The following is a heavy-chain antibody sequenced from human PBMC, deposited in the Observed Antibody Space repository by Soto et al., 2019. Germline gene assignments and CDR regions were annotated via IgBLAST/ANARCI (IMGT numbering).Heavy chain of an antibody. Sequence: QVQLVESGGGVVQPGRSLRLSCAASGFTFRSYGMHWVRQAPGKGLEWVAAISYDERNKFYTDSVKGRFTISRDNSKNTLYLQMSSLKPEDTAVYHCAKGESSSRPFDHWGQGTLVTVSS. V-gene: IGHV3-30*18. D-gene: IGHD6-6*01. CDR2: ISYDERNK. CDR1: GFTFRSYG. J-gene: IGHJ4*02. CDR3: AKGESSSRPFDH.